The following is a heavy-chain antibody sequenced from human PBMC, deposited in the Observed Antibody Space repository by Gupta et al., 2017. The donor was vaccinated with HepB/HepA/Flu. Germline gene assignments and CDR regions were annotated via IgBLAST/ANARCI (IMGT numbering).Heavy chain of an antibody. J-gene: IGHJ5*02. CDR3: ARDEITMVRGVSWFDP. CDR2: INPSGGST. Sequence: QVQLVQSGAEVKKPGASVKVSCKASGYTFTSYYMHWVRQAPGQGLEGMGIINPSGGSTSYAQKFQGRVTMTRDTSTSTVYMELSSLRSEDTAVYYCARDEITMVRGVSWFDPWGQGTLVTVSS. D-gene: IGHD3-10*01. CDR1: GYTFTSYY. V-gene: IGHV1-46*01.